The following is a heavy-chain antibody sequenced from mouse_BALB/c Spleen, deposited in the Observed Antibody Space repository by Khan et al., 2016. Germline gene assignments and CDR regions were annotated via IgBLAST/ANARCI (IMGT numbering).Heavy chain of an antibody. V-gene: IGHV14-3*02. Sequence: VRLQQSGAELVKPGASVKLSCTASGFNIKDTYMHWVQQRPEQGLEWIGRIDPANGNTKYDPKFQGKATITADPSSNPAYLPLSSLRSEDAAVYYCAISTDYWSQGTTLTVSS. CDR1: GFNIKDTY. CDR3: AISTDY. CDR2: IDPANGNT. J-gene: IGHJ2*01.